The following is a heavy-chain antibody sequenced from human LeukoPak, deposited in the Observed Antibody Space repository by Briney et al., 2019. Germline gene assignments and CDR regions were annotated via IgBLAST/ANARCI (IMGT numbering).Heavy chain of an antibody. J-gene: IGHJ6*02. Sequence: QPGGSLRLSCAASGFTFSSYWMGWVRQAPGKGLEWVANIKQDGSEKYYVDSVKGRFTISRDNAKNSLYLQMNSLRAEDTAVYYCARHLGVVMDYYYGMDVWGQGTTVTVSS. D-gene: IGHD3-3*01. CDR2: IKQDGSEK. CDR3: ARHLGVVMDYYYGMDV. V-gene: IGHV3-7*01. CDR1: GFTFSSYW.